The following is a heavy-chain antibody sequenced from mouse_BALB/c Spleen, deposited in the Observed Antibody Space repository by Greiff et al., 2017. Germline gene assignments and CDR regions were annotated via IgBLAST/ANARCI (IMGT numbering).Heavy chain of an antibody. CDR3: ARRDRYDVYYFDY. V-gene: IGHV1-7*01. CDR2: INPSTGYT. CDR1: GYTFTSYW. Sequence: QVQLQQSGAELAKPGASVKMSCKASGYTFTSYWMHWVKQRPGQGLEWIGYINPSTGYTEYNQKFKDKATLTADKSSSTAYMQLSSLTSEDSAVYYCARRDRYDVYYFDYWGQGTTLTVSS. D-gene: IGHD2-14*01. J-gene: IGHJ2*01.